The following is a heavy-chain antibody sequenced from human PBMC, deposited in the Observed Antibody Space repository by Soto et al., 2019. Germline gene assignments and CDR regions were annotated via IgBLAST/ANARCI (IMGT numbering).Heavy chain of an antibody. CDR1: GFTFSSYS. CDR3: ARVESVAAFIRFYGMDV. V-gene: IGHV3-21*01. D-gene: IGHD6-6*01. J-gene: IGHJ6*02. CDR2: ISSSSSYI. Sequence: GGSLRLSCAASGFTFSSYSMNWVRQAPGKGLEWVSSISSSSSYIYYADSVKGRFTISRDNAKNSLYLQMNSLRAVDTALYYCARVESVAAFIRFYGMDVWGQGTTVTVSS.